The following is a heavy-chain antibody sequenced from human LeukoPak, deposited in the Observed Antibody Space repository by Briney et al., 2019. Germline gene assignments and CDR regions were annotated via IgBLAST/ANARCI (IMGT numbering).Heavy chain of an antibody. CDR3: AKDAYDFWSGYYQPFDY. Sequence: PGGTLRLSCAASGFTFSTYGMNWVRQAPGKGLEWVAFISNDGSNKYYADSVKGRFTVSRDNSKNTLYLQMNSLRAADTAVYYCAKDAYDFWSGYYQPFDYWGQGTLVTVSS. CDR1: GFTFSTYG. CDR2: ISNDGSNK. V-gene: IGHV3-30*02. J-gene: IGHJ4*02. D-gene: IGHD3-3*01.